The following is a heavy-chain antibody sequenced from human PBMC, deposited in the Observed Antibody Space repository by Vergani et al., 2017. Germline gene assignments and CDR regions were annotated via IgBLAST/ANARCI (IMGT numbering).Heavy chain of an antibody. CDR2: IWYDGSKE. CDR3: ARISGGSAPYLHY. D-gene: IGHD2-15*01. Sequence: QVQLEESGGGVVQPGRSLRLSCAGSGFTLSSHAMHWVRQAPGKGLEWVAFIWYDGSKEYYVDSVKGRFTISRDNAKTTLYLQMNSLRDEDRGVYYCARISGGSAPYLHYWGQGTLVTVAS. J-gene: IGHJ1*01. V-gene: IGHV3-33*01. CDR1: GFTLSSHA.